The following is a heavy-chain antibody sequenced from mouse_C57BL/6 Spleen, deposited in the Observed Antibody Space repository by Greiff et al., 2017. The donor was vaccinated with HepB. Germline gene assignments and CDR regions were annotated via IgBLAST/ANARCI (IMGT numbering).Heavy chain of an antibody. CDR3: AREGSYYYGSYWYFDV. CDR2: ISDGGSYT. D-gene: IGHD1-1*01. CDR1: GFTFSSYA. J-gene: IGHJ1*03. Sequence: DVKLVESGGGLVKPGGSLKLSCAASGFTFSSYAMSWVRQTPEKRLEWVATISDGGSYTYYPDNVKGRFTISRDNAKNNLYLQMSHLKSEDTAMYYCAREGSYYYGSYWYFDVWGTGTTVTVSS. V-gene: IGHV5-4*01.